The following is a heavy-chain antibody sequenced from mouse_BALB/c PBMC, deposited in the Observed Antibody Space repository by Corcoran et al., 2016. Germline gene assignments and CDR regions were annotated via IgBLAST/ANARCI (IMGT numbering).Heavy chain of an antibody. J-gene: IGHJ3*01. CDR1: GFHIKVTS. V-gene: IGHV14-3*02. D-gene: IGHD2-1*01. CDR2: IDPANGNT. Sequence: VQLQQSGAELVKPGASFKLSCTASGFHIKVTSMHWVKQRPEQSLEWIGRIDPANGNTKYAPKFQGKATITAYTSSNTAYLQLSSLTSEDTAVYYCATPYGNYASWVAYWGQGTLVTVSA. CDR3: ATPYGNYASWVAY.